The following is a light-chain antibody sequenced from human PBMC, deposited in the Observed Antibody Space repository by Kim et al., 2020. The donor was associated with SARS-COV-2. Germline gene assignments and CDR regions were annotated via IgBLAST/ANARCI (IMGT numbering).Light chain of an antibody. CDR3: QHRSNWPVT. V-gene: IGKV3-11*01. Sequence: LSPGEGAALSCRASQSVSSYLVWYQQKPGQAPRLLIYDASNRATGIPARFSGSGSGTDFTLTINSLKPEDFAIYYCQHRSNWPVTFGQGTRLEIK. CDR1: QSVSSY. CDR2: DAS. J-gene: IGKJ5*01.